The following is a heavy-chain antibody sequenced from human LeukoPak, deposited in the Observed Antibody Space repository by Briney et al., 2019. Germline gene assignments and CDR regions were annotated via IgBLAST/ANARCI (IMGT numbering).Heavy chain of an antibody. J-gene: IGHJ4*02. V-gene: IGHV1-2*02. Sequence: GASVKVSCKASGYTFTGYYMHWVRQAPGQGLEWMGWINPNSGGTNYAQKFQGRVTMTRDTSISTAYMELSRLRSDDTAVYSCARFYYYDSSGYYAGDYWGQGTLVTVSS. D-gene: IGHD3-22*01. CDR3: ARFYYYDSSGYYAGDY. CDR2: INPNSGGT. CDR1: GYTFTGYY.